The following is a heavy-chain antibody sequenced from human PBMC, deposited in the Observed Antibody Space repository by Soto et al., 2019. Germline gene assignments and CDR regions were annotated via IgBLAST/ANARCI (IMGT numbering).Heavy chain of an antibody. CDR3: AKHHPAPEWLRFPYYYYYGMDV. V-gene: IGHV3-23*01. J-gene: IGHJ6*02. Sequence: GGSLRLSCAASGFTFSSYAMSWVRQAPGKGLEWVSAISGSGGSTYYADSVKGRFTISRDNSKNTLYLQMNSLRAEDTAVYYCAKHHPAPEWLRFPYYYYYGMDVWGQGTTVTVSS. D-gene: IGHD5-12*01. CDR1: GFTFSSYA. CDR2: ISGSGGST.